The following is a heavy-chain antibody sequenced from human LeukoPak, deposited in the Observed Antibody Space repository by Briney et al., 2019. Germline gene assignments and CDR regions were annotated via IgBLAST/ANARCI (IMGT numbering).Heavy chain of an antibody. CDR2: ISSSGSTI. CDR3: ARAPLPRPFMVRGVPIYYYYGMDV. J-gene: IGHJ6*02. D-gene: IGHD3-10*01. CDR1: GFTFSSYE. Sequence: GGSLRLSCAASGFTFSSYEMNWVRQAPGKGLEWVSYISSSGSTIYYADSVKGRFTISRDNAKNSLCLQMNSLRAEDTAVYYCARAPLPRPFMVRGVPIYYYYGMDVWGQGTTVTVSS. V-gene: IGHV3-48*03.